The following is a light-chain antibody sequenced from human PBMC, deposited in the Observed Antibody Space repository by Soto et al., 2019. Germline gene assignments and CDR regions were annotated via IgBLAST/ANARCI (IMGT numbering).Light chain of an antibody. CDR2: KAS. Sequence: DIQMTQSPSTLSGSVGDRVTITCRASQTISSWLAWYQQKPGKAPKLLIYKASTLKSGVPSRFSGSGSGTEFTLTISGLQPDDFATYYCQHYNSYSEAFGQGTTVDIK. J-gene: IGKJ1*01. V-gene: IGKV1-5*03. CDR1: QTISSW. CDR3: QHYNSYSEA.